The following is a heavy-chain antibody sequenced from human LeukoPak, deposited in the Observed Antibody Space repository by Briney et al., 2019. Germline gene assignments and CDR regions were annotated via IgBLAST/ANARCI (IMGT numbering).Heavy chain of an antibody. D-gene: IGHD3-22*01. V-gene: IGHV3-48*01. CDR3: ARVGNYYDSSGYDY. Sequence: GGSLRLSCAASGFTFSSYWMSWVRQAPGKGLEWVSYISSSSSTIYYADSVKGRFTISRDNAKNSLYLQMNSLRAEDTAVYYCARVGNYYDSSGYDYWGQGTLVTVSS. J-gene: IGHJ4*02. CDR1: GFTFSSYW. CDR2: ISSSSSTI.